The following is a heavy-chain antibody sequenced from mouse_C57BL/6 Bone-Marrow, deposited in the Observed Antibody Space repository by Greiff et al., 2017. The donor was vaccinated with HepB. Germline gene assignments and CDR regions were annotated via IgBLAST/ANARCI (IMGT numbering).Heavy chain of an antibody. J-gene: IGHJ4*01. V-gene: IGHV1-5*01. Sequence: VQLQQSGTVLARPGASVKMSCKTSGYTFTSYWMHWVKQRPGQGLEWIGAIYPGNSDTSYNQKFKGKAKLTAVTSASTAYMELSSLTNEDSAVYYCTSNYYYGSSYFYAMDYWGQGTSVTVSS. CDR2: IYPGNSDT. CDR3: TSNYYYGSSYFYAMDY. CDR1: GYTFTSYW. D-gene: IGHD1-1*01.